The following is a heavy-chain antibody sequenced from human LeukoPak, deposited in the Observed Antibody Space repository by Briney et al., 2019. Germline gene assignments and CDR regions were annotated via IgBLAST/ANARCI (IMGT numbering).Heavy chain of an antibody. D-gene: IGHD2-2*01. Sequence: SETLSLTCTVSGGSISSYFWSWVRQPPGKALEWIGYIYNSGNTNYNPSLKSRVTISVDTSKSQFSLKLSSVTAADTAVYYCARVGNIVVGDYYYMDVWGKGTTVTVSS. V-gene: IGHV4-59*01. CDR2: IYNSGNT. J-gene: IGHJ6*03. CDR3: ARVGNIVVGDYYYMDV. CDR1: GGSISSYF.